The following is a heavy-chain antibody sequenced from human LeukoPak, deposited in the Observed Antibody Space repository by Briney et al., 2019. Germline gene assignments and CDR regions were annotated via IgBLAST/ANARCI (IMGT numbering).Heavy chain of an antibody. J-gene: IGHJ6*03. CDR3: ARHLPYSSGWWRLGQENYYYYMDV. D-gene: IGHD6-19*01. CDR2: IYYSGST. V-gene: IGHV4-39*07. CDR1: GGSISSSSYY. Sequence: SETLSLTCTVSGGSISSSSYYWGWTRQPPGKGLEWIGSIYYSGSTYYNPSLKSRVTISVDTSKNQFSLKLSSVTAADTAVYYCARHLPYSSGWWRLGQENYYYYMDVWGKGTTVTISS.